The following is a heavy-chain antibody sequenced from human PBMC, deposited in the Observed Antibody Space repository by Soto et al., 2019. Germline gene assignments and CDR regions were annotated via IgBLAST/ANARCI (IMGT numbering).Heavy chain of an antibody. V-gene: IGHV3-30*18. CDR1: GFTFSSFG. CDR3: AKEPTQYNFFYVMDV. Sequence: QVQLVESGGGVAQPGRSLRLSCAASGFTFSSFGMYWVRQAPGKGLEWVAFISHDGSKKYYPDSVKGRFTIARDSSKNTLYLQMNSLRTDHTAVYFCAKEPTQYNFFYVMDVWGQGTTVTVSS. J-gene: IGHJ6*02. CDR2: ISHDGSKK.